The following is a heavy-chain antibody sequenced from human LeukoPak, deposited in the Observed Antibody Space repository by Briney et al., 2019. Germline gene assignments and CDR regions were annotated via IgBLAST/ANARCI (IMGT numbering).Heavy chain of an antibody. Sequence: GGSLKLSCAASGFXFSDSAIHWVRQASGKGLEWVGRIRSKPQSYATAYDESLKGRFTISRDDSKNRAYLQMSSLKIEDTAVYYCTRVGPSTVVDYWGQGTQVTVSS. CDR3: TRVGPSTVVDY. D-gene: IGHD1-26*01. J-gene: IGHJ4*02. CDR2: IRSKPQSYAT. CDR1: GFXFSDSA. V-gene: IGHV3-73*01.